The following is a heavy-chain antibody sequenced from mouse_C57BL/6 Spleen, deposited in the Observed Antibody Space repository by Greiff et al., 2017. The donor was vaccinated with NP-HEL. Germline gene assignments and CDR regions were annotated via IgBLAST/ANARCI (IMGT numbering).Heavy chain of an antibody. CDR2: INPSSGYT. D-gene: IGHD1-1*01. CDR1: GYTFTSYT. Sequence: VKLMESGAELARPGASVKMSCKASGYTFTSYTMHWVKQRPGQGLEWIGYINPSSGYTKYNQKFKDKATLTADKSSSTAYMQLSSLTSEDSAVYYCARSYLTTVDYYAMDYWGQGTSVTVSS. J-gene: IGHJ4*01. CDR3: ARSYLTTVDYYAMDY. V-gene: IGHV1-4*01.